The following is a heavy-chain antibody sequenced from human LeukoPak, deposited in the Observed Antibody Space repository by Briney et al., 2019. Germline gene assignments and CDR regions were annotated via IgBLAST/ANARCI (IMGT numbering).Heavy chain of an antibody. Sequence: PGSSLRLSCAASGFIFSGFTMHWVRQAPGKGLEWVAVTSYDGSHTYYADSFKGRFIISRDNSKDTLFLQMNSLKIDDTAVYYCARDPSRLVEAGHLDHWGQGIPVAVSS. D-gene: IGHD6-19*01. CDR2: TSYDGSHT. V-gene: IGHV3-30*04. CDR3: ARDPSRLVEAGHLDH. J-gene: IGHJ4*02. CDR1: GFIFSGFT.